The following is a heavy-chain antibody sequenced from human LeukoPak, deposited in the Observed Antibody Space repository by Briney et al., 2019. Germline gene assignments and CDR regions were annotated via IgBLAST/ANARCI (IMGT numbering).Heavy chain of an antibody. CDR3: AKVVLGGPSNY. V-gene: IGHV3-23*01. CDR2: ISGSGGSI. J-gene: IGHJ4*02. Sequence: GGSLRLSCAASGFTFSSYAMNWVRQAPGKGLEWVSAISGSGGSIYYADSVKGRFTISRNNSKNTLYLQMNSLRAEDTAVYYCAKVVLGGPSNYWGQGALVTVSS. D-gene: IGHD2-15*01. CDR1: GFTFSSYA.